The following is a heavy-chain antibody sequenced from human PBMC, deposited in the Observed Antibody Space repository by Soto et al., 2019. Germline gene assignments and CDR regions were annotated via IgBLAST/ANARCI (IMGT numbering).Heavy chain of an antibody. D-gene: IGHD5-12*01. J-gene: IGHJ4*02. CDR2: IIPIFGTA. CDR1: GGTFSSYA. Sequence: ASVKVSCKASGGTFSSYAISWVRQAPGQGLEWMGGIIPIFGTANYAQKFQGRVTITADESTSTAYMELSSLRSEDTAVYYCARGSGDGYNYAYFDYWGQGTLVTVSS. V-gene: IGHV1-69*13. CDR3: ARGSGDGYNYAYFDY.